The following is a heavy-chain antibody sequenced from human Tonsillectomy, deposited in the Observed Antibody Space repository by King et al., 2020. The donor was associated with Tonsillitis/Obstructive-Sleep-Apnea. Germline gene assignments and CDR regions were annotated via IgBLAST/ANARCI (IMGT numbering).Heavy chain of an antibody. CDR3: ARMEYRAGNAFDI. J-gene: IGHJ3*02. Sequence: VQLQESGPGLVKPSETLSLTCTVSGGSISSYYWSGIRQPPGKGLEWIGYIYYSGSTNYNPSLKSRVTISVDTSKNQFSLKLSSVTAADTAVYYCARMEYRAGNAFDIWGQGTMVTVSS. CDR1: GGSISSYY. V-gene: IGHV4-59*01. D-gene: IGHD2/OR15-2a*01. CDR2: IYYSGST.